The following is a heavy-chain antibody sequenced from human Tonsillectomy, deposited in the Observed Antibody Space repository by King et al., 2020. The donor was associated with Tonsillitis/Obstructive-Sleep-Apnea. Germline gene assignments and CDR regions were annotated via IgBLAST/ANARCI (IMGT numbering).Heavy chain of an antibody. CDR2: ISDSGVRT. D-gene: IGHD2-8*01. CDR3: AKGGLRGVFYY. Sequence: EVQLVESGGGLVQPGGSLRLSCAASGFTFSSYDMSWVRQAPGKGLEWAGAISDSGVRTYYADALKGRFTISRDISKNTLYLQMNSLRAEDTAVYYCAKGGLRGVFYYWGQGTLVTVSS. V-gene: IGHV3-23*04. CDR1: GFTFSSYD. J-gene: IGHJ4*02.